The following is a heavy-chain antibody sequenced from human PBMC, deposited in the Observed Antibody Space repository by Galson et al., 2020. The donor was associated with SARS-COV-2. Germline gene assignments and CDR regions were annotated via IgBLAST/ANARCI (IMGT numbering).Heavy chain of an antibody. D-gene: IGHD3-10*02. CDR1: GGSFTDYF. CDR2: IIHSGST. CDR3: ARGRGEGTSGPQSWRRSYLSSGSDYYFDY. V-gene: IGHV4-34*01. Sequence: ETSETLSLTCAVYGGSFTDYFWNWMRQPPGKGLEWIGEIIHSGSTKYNPSLQSRVATSVDTSKNQFSLNLTSVTGADTAVYYCARGRGEGTSGPQSWRRSYLSSGSDYYFDYWGQGTLVTVSS. J-gene: IGHJ4*02.